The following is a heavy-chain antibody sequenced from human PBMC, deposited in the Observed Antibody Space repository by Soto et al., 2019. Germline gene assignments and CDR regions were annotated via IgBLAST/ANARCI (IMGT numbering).Heavy chain of an antibody. CDR2: ISSSSSTI. CDR1: GFTFSSYS. V-gene: IGHV3-48*01. J-gene: IGHJ4*02. CDR3: ARGAYYYDSSGLSY. Sequence: GGSLRLSCAASGFTFSSYSMNWVRQAPGKGLEWVSYISSSSSTIYYADSVKGRFTTSRDNAKNSLYLQMNSLRAEDTAVYYCARGAYYYDSSGLSYWGQGTLVTVSS. D-gene: IGHD3-22*01.